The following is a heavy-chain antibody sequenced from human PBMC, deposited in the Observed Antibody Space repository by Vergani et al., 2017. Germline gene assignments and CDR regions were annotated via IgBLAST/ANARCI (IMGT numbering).Heavy chain of an antibody. Sequence: QVQLVESGGGVVQPGGSMRLSCSASGLTLSSYGVHWVRQAPGRGLESVTFTRPHEDCAFYSASVRGRFTVSRDNSKNTLYLEMNRLNVDDTAIYYCGKTQGTVVGTWWFDPWGQGTPVTVSS. D-gene: IGHD1-7*01. CDR1: GLTLSSYG. V-gene: IGHV3-30*02. J-gene: IGHJ5*02. CDR3: GKTQGTVVGTWWFDP. CDR2: TRPHEDCA.